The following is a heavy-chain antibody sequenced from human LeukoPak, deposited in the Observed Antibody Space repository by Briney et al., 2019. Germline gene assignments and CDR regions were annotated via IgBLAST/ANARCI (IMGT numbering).Heavy chain of an antibody. D-gene: IGHD4-23*01. V-gene: IGHV4-34*01. CDR3: ARPAKRWYYNWFDP. Sequence: SETLSLTCAVYGGSFSGYYWSWIRQPPGKGLEWIGEINHSGSTNYNPSLKSRVTISVDTSKNQFSLKLSSVTAADTAVYYCARPAKRWYYNWFDPWGQGTLVTVSS. CDR1: GGSFSGYY. J-gene: IGHJ5*02. CDR2: INHSGST.